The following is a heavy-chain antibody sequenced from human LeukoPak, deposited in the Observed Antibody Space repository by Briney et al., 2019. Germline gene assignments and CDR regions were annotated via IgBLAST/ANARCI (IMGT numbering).Heavy chain of an antibody. CDR2: IIPIFGTA. D-gene: IGHD2-21*02. CDR1: GYTFTSYA. J-gene: IGHJ4*02. Sequence: ASVKVSCKASGYTFTSYAISWVRQAPGQGLEWMGGIIPIFGTANYAQKFQGRVTITADESTSTAYMELSSLRSEDTAVYYCARGVRNCGGDCYSVYFDYWGQGTLVTVSS. V-gene: IGHV1-69*13. CDR3: ARGVRNCGGDCYSVYFDY.